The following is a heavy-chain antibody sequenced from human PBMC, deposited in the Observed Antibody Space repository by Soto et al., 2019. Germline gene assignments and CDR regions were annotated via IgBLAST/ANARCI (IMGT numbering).Heavy chain of an antibody. Sequence: GGSLRLSCAASGFTASSNYMSWVRQAPGKGLEWVSVIYSGGSTYYADSVKGRFTISRHNSKNTLYLQMNGLRAEDTAVYYCASAKVPYYYYYYMDVWGKGTTVTVSS. V-gene: IGHV3-53*04. J-gene: IGHJ6*03. CDR3: ASAKVPYYYYYYMDV. CDR2: IYSGGST. CDR1: GFTASSNY.